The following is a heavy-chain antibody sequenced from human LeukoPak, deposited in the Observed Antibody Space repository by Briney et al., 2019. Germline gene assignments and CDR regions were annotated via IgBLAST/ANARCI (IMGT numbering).Heavy chain of an antibody. Sequence: PGGSLRLSCAASGFTVSSNYMSWVRQAPGKGLEWVSVIYRGGSTYYADSVKGRFTISRDNAKNSLYLQMNSLRAEDMAVYYCARESYYGSGTYNPWGQGTLVTVSS. CDR1: GFTVSSNY. D-gene: IGHD3-10*01. J-gene: IGHJ5*02. CDR3: ARESYYGSGTYNP. V-gene: IGHV3-53*01. CDR2: IYRGGST.